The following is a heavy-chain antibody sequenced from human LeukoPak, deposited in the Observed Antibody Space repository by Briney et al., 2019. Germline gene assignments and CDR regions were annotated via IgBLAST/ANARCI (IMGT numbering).Heavy chain of an antibody. Sequence: PSETLSLTCTVSGGSISGYYWSWIRQPPGKGLEWIGYIYYSGSTNYNPSLKSRLTISVDTSKNQFSLKLSSVTAADTAVYYCARDQYSGSYMIFDYWGQGTLVTVSS. V-gene: IGHV4-59*01. D-gene: IGHD1-26*01. CDR3: ARDQYSGSYMIFDY. J-gene: IGHJ4*02. CDR2: IYYSGST. CDR1: GGSISGYY.